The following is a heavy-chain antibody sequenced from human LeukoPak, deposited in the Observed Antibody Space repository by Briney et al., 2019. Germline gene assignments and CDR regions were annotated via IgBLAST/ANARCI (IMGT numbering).Heavy chain of an antibody. V-gene: IGHV3-23*01. Sequence: TGGSLRLSCAASGFTFSSYAMSWVRQAPGKGLEWVSAISGSGGSTYYADSVKGRFTISRDNSKNTLYLQMNSLRAEDTAVYYCAKDRGVYGGNFDYWGQGTLVTVSS. CDR3: AKDRGVYGGNFDY. CDR1: GFTFSSYA. J-gene: IGHJ4*02. CDR2: ISGSGGST. D-gene: IGHD4-23*01.